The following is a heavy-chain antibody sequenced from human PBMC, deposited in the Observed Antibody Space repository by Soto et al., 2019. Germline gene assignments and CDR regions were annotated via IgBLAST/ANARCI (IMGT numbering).Heavy chain of an antibody. CDR1: GGSISSSSYY. J-gene: IGHJ5*02. D-gene: IGHD6-13*01. CDR3: ARQSSRRPRFDP. V-gene: IGHV4-39*01. CDR2: VFYSGST. Sequence: QLQLQESGPGLVKPSETLSLTCTVSGGSISSSSYYWGWIRQPPGKGLEWIGGVFYSGSTYYNPPLKRRVTITVDTSKNQFSLKLSSVTAADTAVYYCARQSSRRPRFDPWGQGTLVTVSS.